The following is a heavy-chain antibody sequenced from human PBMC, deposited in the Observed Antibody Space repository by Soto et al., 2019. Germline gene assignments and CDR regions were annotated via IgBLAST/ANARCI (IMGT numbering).Heavy chain of an antibody. J-gene: IGHJ4*02. Sequence: GGSLRLSCAASGFTFSSYSMNWVRQAPGKGLEWVSSISSSSSYIYYADSVKGRFTISRDNAKNSLYLQMNSLRAEDTAVYYCARVVLEQLVSGVLDYWGQGTLVTVSS. CDR1: GFTFSSYS. D-gene: IGHD6-6*01. V-gene: IGHV3-21*01. CDR2: ISSSSSYI. CDR3: ARVVLEQLVSGVLDY.